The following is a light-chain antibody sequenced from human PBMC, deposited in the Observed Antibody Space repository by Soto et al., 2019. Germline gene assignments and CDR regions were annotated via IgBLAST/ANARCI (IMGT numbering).Light chain of an antibody. CDR2: STN. CDR1: RSNIGRST. J-gene: IGLJ3*02. CDR3: AAWDDTLSVWV. Sequence: QSVLTQPPSTSGTPGQRVTISCSGSRSNIGRSTVNWYQQLPGTAPKVLVYSTNQRPSGVPDRFSGSKSGTSASLAISGLQSEDEADNYCAAWDDTLSVWVFGGETKLTVL. V-gene: IGLV1-44*01.